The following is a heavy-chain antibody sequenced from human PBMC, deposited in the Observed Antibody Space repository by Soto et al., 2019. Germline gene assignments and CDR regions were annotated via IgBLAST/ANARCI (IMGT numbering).Heavy chain of an antibody. Sequence: QVQLVQSGAEVKKPGASVKVSCKASGYTFTSYDINWVRQATGQGLEWMGWMNPNSGNTGYAQKYQGSVTMTRNTSISTAYMELSSLRSEDTAVYYCARERSSSKRFDPWGQGTLVTVSS. J-gene: IGHJ5*02. CDR3: ARERSSSKRFDP. CDR2: MNPNSGNT. D-gene: IGHD3-16*02. V-gene: IGHV1-8*01. CDR1: GYTFTSYD.